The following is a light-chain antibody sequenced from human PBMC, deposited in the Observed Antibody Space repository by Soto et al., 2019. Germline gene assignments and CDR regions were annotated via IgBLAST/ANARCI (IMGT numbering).Light chain of an antibody. CDR1: QSIGNN. Sequence: EIVMTQSPATLSVSPGEGVTLSCRASQSIGNNLAWYQQRPGQSPRLLMCGTSARATGIPARFSGSGSGTEFTLTISSLPYEDFAIYYCQQYANWPRTFGIGTKVEIK. V-gene: IGKV3-15*01. J-gene: IGKJ1*01. CDR2: GTS. CDR3: QQYANWPRT.